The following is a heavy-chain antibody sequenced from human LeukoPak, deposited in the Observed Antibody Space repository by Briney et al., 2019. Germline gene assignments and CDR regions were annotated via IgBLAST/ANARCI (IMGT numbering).Heavy chain of an antibody. J-gene: IGHJ3*02. Sequence: GSLRLSCTASGFTFGDYAMSWVRQPPGKGLEWIGEINHSGSTNYNPSLKSRVTISVDTSKNQFSLKLSSVTAADTAVYYCARRYYDYVWGSYRYTRAFDIWGQGTMVTVSS. D-gene: IGHD3-16*02. CDR3: ARRYYDYVWGSYRYTRAFDI. V-gene: IGHV4-34*01. CDR1: GFTFGDYA. CDR2: INHSGST.